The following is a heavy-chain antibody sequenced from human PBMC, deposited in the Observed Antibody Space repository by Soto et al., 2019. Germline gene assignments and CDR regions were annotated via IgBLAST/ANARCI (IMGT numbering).Heavy chain of an antibody. J-gene: IGHJ3*02. Sequence: GGSLRLSCAASGFTFSSYAMSWVRQAPGKGLEWVSAISVSGGSTYYADSVKGRFTISRDNSKNTLYLQMNSLRAEDTAVYYCAKDTRYDCEAFDIWGQGTMVTVSS. CDR2: ISVSGGST. D-gene: IGHD3-3*01. CDR3: AKDTRYDCEAFDI. V-gene: IGHV3-23*01. CDR1: GFTFSSYA.